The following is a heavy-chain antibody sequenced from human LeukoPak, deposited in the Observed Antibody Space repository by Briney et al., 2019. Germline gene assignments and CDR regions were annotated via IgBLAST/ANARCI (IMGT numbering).Heavy chain of an antibody. CDR2: IYYSGST. Sequence: SETLPLTCTVSGGSISSSSYYWDWVRQPPGKGLEWIGYIYYSGSTNYNPSLKSRVTISVDTSKNQFSLKLSSVTAADTAVYYCAREGSYSSSWYSEPYFDYWGQGTLVTVSS. CDR1: GGSISSSSYY. V-gene: IGHV4-61*01. J-gene: IGHJ4*02. CDR3: AREGSYSSSWYSEPYFDY. D-gene: IGHD6-13*01.